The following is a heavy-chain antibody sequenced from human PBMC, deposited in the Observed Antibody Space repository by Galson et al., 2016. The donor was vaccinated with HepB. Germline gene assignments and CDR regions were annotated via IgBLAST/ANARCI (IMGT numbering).Heavy chain of an antibody. D-gene: IGHD3-16*01. CDR2: MNPNSGNT. Sequence: SVKVSCKASGYTFTSHDINWVRQATGQGLEWMGWMNPNSGNTGYAQKFQGRLTMTRNTSISTAYMELSSLRSEDTAVYYCVREMITFGGIDAFDIWGQGTMVTVSS. J-gene: IGHJ3*02. CDR3: VREMITFGGIDAFDI. CDR1: GYTFTSHD. V-gene: IGHV1-8*02.